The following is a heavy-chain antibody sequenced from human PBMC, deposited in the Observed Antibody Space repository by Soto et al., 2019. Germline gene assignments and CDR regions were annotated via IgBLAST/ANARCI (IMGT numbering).Heavy chain of an antibody. CDR3: ATITMVRGVIRYYFDY. J-gene: IGHJ4*02. Sequence: SVKVSCKASGGTFSSYAISWVRQAPGQGLEWMGGIIPIFGTANYAQKFQGRVTITADESTSTAYMELSSLRSEDTAVYYCATITMVRGVIRYYFDYWGQGTLVTVSA. CDR2: IIPIFGTA. CDR1: GGTFSSYA. V-gene: IGHV1-69*13. D-gene: IGHD3-10*01.